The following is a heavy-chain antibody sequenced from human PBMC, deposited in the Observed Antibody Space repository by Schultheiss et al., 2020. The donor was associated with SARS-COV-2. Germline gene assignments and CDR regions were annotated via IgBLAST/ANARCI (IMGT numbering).Heavy chain of an antibody. J-gene: IGHJ4*02. V-gene: IGHV4-30-4*01. D-gene: IGHD6-19*01. CDR2: IYYSGST. CDR3: ARVSSSSGWYGVFDY. Sequence: SQTLSLTCTVSGGSITNYYWSWIRQPPGKGLEWIGYIYYSGSTYYNPSLKSRVTISVDTSKNQFSLKLSSVTAADTAVYYCARVSSSSGWYGVFDYWGQGTLVTVSS. CDR1: GGSITNYY.